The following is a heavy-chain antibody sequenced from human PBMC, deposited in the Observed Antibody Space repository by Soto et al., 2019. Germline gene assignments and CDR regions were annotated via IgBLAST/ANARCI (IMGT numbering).Heavy chain of an antibody. Sequence: RGLYRTSSASGFPFSSYAVHWVRQAPGKGLEWVAVIGYDGNNKYYGDSVKGRFTISRDNYKNTQYLQMNSLRAEDTAVYYCARDHGGHKYYSGMDVWGQGTTVSVSS. CDR1: GFPFSSYA. J-gene: IGHJ6*02. D-gene: IGHD3-10*01. CDR2: IGYDGNNK. V-gene: IGHV3-33*01. CDR3: ARDHGGHKYYSGMDV.